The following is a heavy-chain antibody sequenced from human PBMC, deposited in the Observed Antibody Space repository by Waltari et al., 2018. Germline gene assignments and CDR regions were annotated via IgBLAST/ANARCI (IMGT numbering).Heavy chain of an antibody. Sequence: QVQLVESGGGVVQPGRSLRLSCAASGFTFSSYAMHWVRQAPGKGLEWVAVISYDGSNKYYADSGKGRFTISRDNSKNTLYLQMNSLRAEDTAVYYCARVVEQQLVFPYWGQGTLVTVSS. CDR1: GFTFSSYA. CDR3: ARVVEQQLVFPY. CDR2: ISYDGSNK. V-gene: IGHV3-30-3*01. J-gene: IGHJ4*02. D-gene: IGHD6-13*01.